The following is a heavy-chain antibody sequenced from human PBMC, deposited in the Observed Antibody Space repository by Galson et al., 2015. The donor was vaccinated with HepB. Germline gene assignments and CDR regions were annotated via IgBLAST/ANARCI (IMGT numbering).Heavy chain of an antibody. V-gene: IGHV5-51*03. Sequence: QSGAEVKKPGESLKISCKGSGYSFTSYWIGWVRQMPGRGLEWMGIIHPGDSDTIYSPSFQGQVAISVDKSISTASLQWSRLKASDTAMYYCARLETFYFETSGYAHYFDYWGQGTLVTVSS. J-gene: IGHJ4*02. CDR3: ARLETFYFETSGYAHYFDY. D-gene: IGHD3-22*01. CDR2: IHPGDSDT. CDR1: GYSFTSYW.